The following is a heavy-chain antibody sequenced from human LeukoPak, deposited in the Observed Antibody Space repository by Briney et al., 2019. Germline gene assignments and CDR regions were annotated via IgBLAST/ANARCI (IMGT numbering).Heavy chain of an antibody. D-gene: IGHD3-22*01. Sequence: PSETLSLTCAVYGGSFSGYYWSWFRQPPGKGLEWIGQINHSGSTNYNPSLKSRVTIPVDTSKNQFSLRLTSVTAADTAIYYCARESAGSHHDSTAAFHYWGQGILVIVSS. CDR2: INHSGST. V-gene: IGHV4-34*01. CDR3: ARESAGSHHDSTAAFHY. J-gene: IGHJ4*02. CDR1: GGSFSGYY.